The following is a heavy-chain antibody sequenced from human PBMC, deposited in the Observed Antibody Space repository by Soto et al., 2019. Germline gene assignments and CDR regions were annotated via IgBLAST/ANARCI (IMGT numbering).Heavy chain of an antibody. D-gene: IGHD3-9*01. Sequence: ASLKVSCKASGYTFTSYGISWVRQAPGQGLEWMGWISAYNGNTNYAQKLQGRVTMTTDTSTSTAYMELRSLRSDDTAVYYCARGGVLRYPYYVVGYYYGMDVWGQGTTVTVSS. CDR2: ISAYNGNT. J-gene: IGHJ6*02. CDR1: GYTFTSYG. CDR3: ARGGVLRYPYYVVGYYYGMDV. V-gene: IGHV1-18*01.